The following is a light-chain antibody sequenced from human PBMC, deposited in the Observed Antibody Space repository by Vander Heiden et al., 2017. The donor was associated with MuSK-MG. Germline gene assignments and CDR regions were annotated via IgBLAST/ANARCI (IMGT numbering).Light chain of an antibody. CDR2: GTS. Sequence: QTVVTQEPSLTVSPGGTVTLTCASSTEAVTSDHYPNWFQQKPGQAPMALMYGTSHKHSRTPARFCGALLGAKAVMRLTGVQAEDEDFYPCLLYCGGAGVFGGGTKLTVL. V-gene: IGLV7-43*01. CDR3: LLYCGGAGV. CDR1: TEAVTSDHY. J-gene: IGLJ3*02.